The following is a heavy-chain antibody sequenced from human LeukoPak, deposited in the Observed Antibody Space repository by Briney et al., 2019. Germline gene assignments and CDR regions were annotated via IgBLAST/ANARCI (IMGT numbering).Heavy chain of an antibody. CDR1: GASFSDSY. J-gene: IGHJ4*02. CDR2: INNSGCT. D-gene: IGHD3-16*01. Sequence: PSETLSLTCAVYGASFSDSYWSWIRQSPEKGLEWIGEINNSGCTSYNPSLNSRVIMSVDSSKNQFSLRLTSVTAADTAVYYCARGRYGPRLGNWGQGTLVTVSS. V-gene: IGHV4-34*01. CDR3: ARGRYGPRLGN.